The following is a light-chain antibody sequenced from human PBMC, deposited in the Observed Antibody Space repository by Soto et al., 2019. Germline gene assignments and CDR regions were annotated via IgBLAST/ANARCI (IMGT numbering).Light chain of an antibody. J-gene: IGKJ4*01. CDR1: QSISSY. CDR3: QQSYSTPLT. V-gene: IGKV1-39*01. Sequence: DIQMTQSPSSLSASVGDRVTITCRASQSISSYLNWYQQKPGKAPKLLIYAASSLQSGVPSRFSGSGSGTHFTLTISSLQPEDFATYYCQQSYSTPLTFGGGTKVESK. CDR2: AAS.